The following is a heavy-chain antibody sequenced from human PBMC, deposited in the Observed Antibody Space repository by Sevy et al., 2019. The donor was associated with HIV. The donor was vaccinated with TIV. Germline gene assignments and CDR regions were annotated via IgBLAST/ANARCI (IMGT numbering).Heavy chain of an antibody. D-gene: IGHD3-22*01. CDR1: GYTFTSYG. CDR2: ISANNGNT. J-gene: IGHJ4*02. Sequence: ASVKVSCKASGYTFTSYGISWVRQAPGQGLEWMGWISANNGNTNYVQKFQGRVTMTTDTSTTTAYMELRGLGSDDTAVYYCARDPRTFYYDSSGYGHDYWGQGTLVTVSS. V-gene: IGHV1-18*01. CDR3: ARDPRTFYYDSSGYGHDY.